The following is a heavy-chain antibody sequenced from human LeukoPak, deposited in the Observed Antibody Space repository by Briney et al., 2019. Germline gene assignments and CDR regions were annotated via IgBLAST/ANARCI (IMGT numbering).Heavy chain of an antibody. CDR1: GYIFNSQG. CDR3: AREILRFDI. V-gene: IGHV7-4-1*02. J-gene: IGHJ3*02. CDR2: INTDSGKA. Sequence: ASVKVSCKASGYIFNSQGMNWVRQAPGQGLEWMGWINTDSGKATYAQGFTGRFAFSLDSSVSTVYLQISDLMPEDTAKYYCAREILRFDIWGQGTTVTVSS.